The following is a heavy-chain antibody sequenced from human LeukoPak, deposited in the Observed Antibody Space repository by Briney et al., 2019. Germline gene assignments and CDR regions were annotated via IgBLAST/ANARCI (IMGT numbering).Heavy chain of an antibody. Sequence: GSLRLSCAASGFTVSSNYMSWVRQAPGKGLEWVSIIYSRGSTYYADSVKGRFTISRDNSKNTLYLQMNSLRAEDTAVYYCAVSLQLWAFHYWGQGTLVTVSS. CDR3: AVSLQLWAFHY. J-gene: IGHJ4*02. CDR2: IYSRGST. CDR1: GFTVSSNY. D-gene: IGHD5-18*01. V-gene: IGHV3-66*01.